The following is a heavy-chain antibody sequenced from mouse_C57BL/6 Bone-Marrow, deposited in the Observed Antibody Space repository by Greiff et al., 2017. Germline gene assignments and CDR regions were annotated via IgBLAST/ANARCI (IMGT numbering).Heavy chain of an antibody. CDR1: GYTFTDYE. V-gene: IGHV1-15*01. CDR2: IDPETGGT. Sequence: VQLQQSGAELVRPGASVTLSCKASGYTFTDYEMHWVKQTPVHGLEWIGAIDPETGGTAYTQKFKGKAILTAEKSSSTAYMELRSLTSEDSAVYYGTRGIYAYYFDYWGQGTTLTVSA. CDR3: TRGIYAYYFDY. J-gene: IGHJ2*01. D-gene: IGHD2-3*01.